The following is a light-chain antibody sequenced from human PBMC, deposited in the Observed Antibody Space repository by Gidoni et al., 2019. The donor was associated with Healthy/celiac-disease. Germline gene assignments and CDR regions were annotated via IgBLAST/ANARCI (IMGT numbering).Light chain of an antibody. Sequence: DIKLTTSPSSLSASVGDRVTITCRASQSISSYLNWYQQKPGKAPKLLIYAASSLQSGVPSRFSGSGSGTDFTLTISSLQPEDFATYYCQQSYSTVWTFGQGTKVEIK. V-gene: IGKV1-39*01. CDR3: QQSYSTVWT. CDR2: AAS. J-gene: IGKJ1*01. CDR1: QSISSY.